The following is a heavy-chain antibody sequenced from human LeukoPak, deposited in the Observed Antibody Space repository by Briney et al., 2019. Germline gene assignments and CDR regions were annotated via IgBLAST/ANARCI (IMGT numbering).Heavy chain of an antibody. Sequence: PSETLSLTCTVSGGSISSGSYYWSWIRQPAGKGLEWIGRIQTSGSTKYNPSLKSRVTMSVDTSKNQFSLKLSSVTAADTAVYYCARVYGSGYDFRGAFDIWGQGTMVTVSS. CDR2: IQTSGST. V-gene: IGHV4-61*02. CDR1: GGSISSGSYY. J-gene: IGHJ3*02. CDR3: ARVYGSGYDFRGAFDI. D-gene: IGHD5-12*01.